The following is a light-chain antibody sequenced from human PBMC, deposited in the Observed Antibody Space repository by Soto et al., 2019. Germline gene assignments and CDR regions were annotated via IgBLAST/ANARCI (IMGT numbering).Light chain of an antibody. CDR3: QQYGTSTCT. CDR1: QSVSSSY. J-gene: IGKJ2*02. V-gene: IGKV3-20*01. Sequence: EIVLTQSPGTLSLSPGERATLSCRASQSVSSSYLGWYQQKPGQAPRLLIYGASTRATGIPDRFSGSGSGTDFTLTISRLEPEDFAVYYCQQYGTSTCTFGKGTKLEIK. CDR2: GAS.